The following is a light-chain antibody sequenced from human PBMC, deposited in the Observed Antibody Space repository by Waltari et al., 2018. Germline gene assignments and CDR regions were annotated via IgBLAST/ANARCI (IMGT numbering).Light chain of an antibody. V-gene: IGLV2-14*01. Sequence: QSALTQPASVSGSPGQSITISCTGTSRAVGGYNYVPWYQQPPGKAPNLMIYEVSNRPSGVSNRFSGSKSGNTASLTISGLQAEDEADYYCSSYTSSSTRVFGGGTKLTVL. J-gene: IGLJ3*02. CDR2: EVS. CDR1: SRAVGGYNY. CDR3: SSYTSSSTRV.